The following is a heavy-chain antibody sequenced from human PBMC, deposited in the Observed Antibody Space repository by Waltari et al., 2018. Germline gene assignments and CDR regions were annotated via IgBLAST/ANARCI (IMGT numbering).Heavy chain of an antibody. CDR1: GGSFRGYY. D-gene: IGHD2-2*01. Sequence: QVQLQQWGAGLLKPSETLSLTCAVYGGSFRGYYWSWIRQPPGKGLEWIGEINHSGSTNYNPSLKSRVTISVDTSKNQFSLKLSSVTAADTAVYYCARLPPPAALYYYYYYGMDVWGQGTTVTISS. CDR3: ARLPPPAALYYYYYYGMDV. CDR2: INHSGST. V-gene: IGHV4-34*01. J-gene: IGHJ6*02.